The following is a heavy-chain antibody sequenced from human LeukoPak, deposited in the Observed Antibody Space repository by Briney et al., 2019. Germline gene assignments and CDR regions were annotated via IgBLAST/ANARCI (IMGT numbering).Heavy chain of an antibody. CDR1: GGYFSGYY. V-gene: IGHV4-34*01. J-gene: IGHJ4*02. D-gene: IGHD3-16*01. CDR2: INHSGST. CDR3: ARGLGGDFDY. Sequence: PSETLSLTCAVYGGYFSGYYWSWIRQPPGKGLEWIGEINHSGSTNYNPSLKSRVTISVDTSKNQFSLKLSSVTAADTAVYYCARGLGGDFDYWGQGTLVTVSS.